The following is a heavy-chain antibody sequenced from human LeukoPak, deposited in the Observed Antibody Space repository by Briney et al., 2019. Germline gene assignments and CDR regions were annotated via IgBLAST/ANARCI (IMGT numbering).Heavy chain of an antibody. CDR2: IYYSGST. CDR3: ARHVAGYCSGGSCYGYYYYYYMDV. V-gene: IGHV4-39*01. J-gene: IGHJ6*03. CDR1: GGSISSSSYY. Sequence: SETLSLTCTVSGGSISSSSYYWGWIRQPPGKGLEWIGSIYYSGSTYYNPSLKSRVTISVDTSKNQFSLKLTSVTAADTAVYYRARHVAGYCSGGSCYGYYYYYYMDVWGEGTTVTISS. D-gene: IGHD2-15*01.